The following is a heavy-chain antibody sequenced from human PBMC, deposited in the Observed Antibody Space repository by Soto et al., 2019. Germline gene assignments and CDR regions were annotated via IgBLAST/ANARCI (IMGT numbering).Heavy chain of an antibody. J-gene: IGHJ3*02. CDR1: GGSISSYY. V-gene: IGHV4-59*01. D-gene: IGHD3-10*01. CDR3: ASPTPDSITMVRGADHDASDI. CDR2: IYYSGST. Sequence: SETLSLTCTVSGGSISSYYWSWIRQPSGKGLEWIGYIYYSGSTNYNPSLKSRVTISVDTSKNQFSLKLSSVTAADTAVYYCASPTPDSITMVRGADHDASDIWGQGTMVTVSS.